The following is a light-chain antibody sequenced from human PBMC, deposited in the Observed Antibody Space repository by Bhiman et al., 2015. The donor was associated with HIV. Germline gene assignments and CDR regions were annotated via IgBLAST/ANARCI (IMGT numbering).Light chain of an antibody. Sequence: QSVLTQPPSVSAAPGQKVTISCSGSSSNIGNNYVSWYQQFPGTAPKLLIYDNNKRPSGIPDRFSGSKSGTSATLGITGLQTGDEADYYCGAWDSSLSAYVFGPGTRVTVL. CDR3: GAWDSSLSAYV. V-gene: IGLV1-51*01. CDR1: SSNIGNNY. J-gene: IGLJ1*01. CDR2: DNN.